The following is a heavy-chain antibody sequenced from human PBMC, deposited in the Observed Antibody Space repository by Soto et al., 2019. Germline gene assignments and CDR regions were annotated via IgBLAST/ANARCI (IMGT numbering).Heavy chain of an antibody. Sequence: GESLKISCNGSGYSFTSYWISWVRQMPGKGLEWMGRIDPSDSYTNYSPSFQGHVTISADKSISTAYLQWSSLKASDTAMYYCARWGGYDLDPYYYYGMDVWGQGTTVTVSS. V-gene: IGHV5-10-1*01. J-gene: IGHJ6*02. CDR3: ARWGGYDLDPYYYYGMDV. CDR1: GYSFTSYW. CDR2: IDPSDSYT. D-gene: IGHD5-12*01.